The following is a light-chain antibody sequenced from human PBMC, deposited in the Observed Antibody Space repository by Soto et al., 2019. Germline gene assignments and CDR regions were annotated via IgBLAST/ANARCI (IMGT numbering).Light chain of an antibody. CDR3: QQRSNWPSWT. Sequence: EIVLTQSPATLSLSPGERATLSCSASQSVSSYLAWYQQKPGQAPRLLIYDASNRATGIPARFSGSGSGTDFTLTISSLEPEDFAVYYCQQRSNWPSWTFGQGT. V-gene: IGKV3-11*01. J-gene: IGKJ1*01. CDR2: DAS. CDR1: QSVSSY.